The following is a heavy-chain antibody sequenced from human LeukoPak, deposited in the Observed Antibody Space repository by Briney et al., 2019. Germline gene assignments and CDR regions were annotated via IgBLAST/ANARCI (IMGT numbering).Heavy chain of an antibody. CDR1: GGSINSSSYY. Sequence: PSETLSLTCTVSGGSINSSSYYWGWIRQPPGKGLEWIGSIYYSGSTYYNPSLKSRVTISVDTSKNQFSLKLNSATAADTAVYYCARHDRVYSNYVYFDYWGQGTLVTVSS. V-gene: IGHV4-39*01. J-gene: IGHJ4*02. CDR2: IYYSGST. D-gene: IGHD4-11*01. CDR3: ARHDRVYSNYVYFDY.